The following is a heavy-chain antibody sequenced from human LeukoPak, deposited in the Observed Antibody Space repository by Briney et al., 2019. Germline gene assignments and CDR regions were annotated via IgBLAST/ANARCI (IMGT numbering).Heavy chain of an antibody. CDR3: ARSFLAPPYYFDY. CDR2: ICSSGST. CDR1: GGSISSGLYY. J-gene: IGHJ4*02. V-gene: IGHV4-31*03. Sequence: SETLSLTCTVSGGSISSGLYYWSWIRQHPGKGLEWCGYICSSGSTYYYPSLKSRVTISVDTSKNQFSLKLSSVTAAATAVYYCARSFLAPPYYFDYWGQGTLVTVSS. D-gene: IGHD3-3*01.